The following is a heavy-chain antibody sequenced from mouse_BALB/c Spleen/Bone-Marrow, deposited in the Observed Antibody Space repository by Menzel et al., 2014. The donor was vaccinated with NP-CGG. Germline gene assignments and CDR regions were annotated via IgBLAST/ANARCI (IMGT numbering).Heavy chain of an antibody. Sequence: VKLVESGAELVRPGVSVKISCKGSGYTFTDYAMHWVKQSHVKSLEWIGVISTYYGDASYNQKFKGKATMTVDKSSSTAYMELARLTSEDSAIYYCARDAMDYWGQGTSVTVPS. J-gene: IGHJ4*01. CDR3: ARDAMDY. CDR2: ISTYYGDA. CDR1: GYTFTDYA. V-gene: IGHV1S137*01.